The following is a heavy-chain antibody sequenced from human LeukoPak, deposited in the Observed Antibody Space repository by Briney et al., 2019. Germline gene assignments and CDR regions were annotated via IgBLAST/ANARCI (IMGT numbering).Heavy chain of an antibody. CDR2: ISAYNGNT. J-gene: IGHJ6*02. Sequence: GASVKVSCKASGYTFTSYGISWVRQAPGQGLEWMGWISAYNGNTNYAQKLQGRVTMTTDTSTNTAYMELRSLRSDDTAVYYCARVGYDSSVYYYYGMDVWGQGTTVTVSS. V-gene: IGHV1-18*01. CDR1: GYTFTSYG. CDR3: ARVGYDSSVYYYYGMDV. D-gene: IGHD3-22*01.